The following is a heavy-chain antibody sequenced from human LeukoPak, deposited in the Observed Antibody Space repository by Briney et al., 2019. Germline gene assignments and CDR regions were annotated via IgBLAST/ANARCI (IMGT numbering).Heavy chain of an antibody. CDR3: ARVLYPQAARHAANAFDI. J-gene: IGHJ3*02. V-gene: IGHV4-61*02. D-gene: IGHD6-6*01. Sequence: PSETLSLTCTVSGGSISSGSYYWSWIRQPAGKGLEWIGRIYTSGSTNYNPSLKSRVTISVDTSKNQFSLKLSSVTAADTAVYYCARVLYPQAARHAANAFDIWGQGTMVTVSS. CDR1: GGSISSGSYY. CDR2: IYTSGST.